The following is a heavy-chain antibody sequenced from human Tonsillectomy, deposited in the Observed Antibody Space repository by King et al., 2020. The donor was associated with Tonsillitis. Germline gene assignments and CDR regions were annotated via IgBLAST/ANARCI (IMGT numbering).Heavy chain of an antibody. V-gene: IGHV1-46*03. CDR3: ARPDSGNWNFFDH. Sequence: QLVQSGAEVKKPGASVKVSCKASGYTFTSYSIHWVRQAPGQGLQWMGMINPNGGNTDYAQTFQGRVTMTSDASATTVYMELSSLRSEDTAVYYCARPDSGNWNFFDHWGQGTLVTVSS. J-gene: IGHJ4*02. CDR2: INPNGGNT. CDR1: GYTFTSYS. D-gene: IGHD1-20*01.